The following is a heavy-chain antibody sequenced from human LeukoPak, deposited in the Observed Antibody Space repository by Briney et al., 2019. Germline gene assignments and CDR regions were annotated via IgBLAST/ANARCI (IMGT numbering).Heavy chain of an antibody. V-gene: IGHV1-69*04. CDR1: GGTFSSHA. D-gene: IGHD5-18*01. J-gene: IGHJ4*02. CDR3: ARSNTAMVTPLFD. CDR2: IIPILGIA. Sequence: ASVRVSCKASGGTFSSHAISWVRQAPGQGLEWMGRIIPILGIANYAQKFQGRVTITADKSTSTAYMELSSLRSEDTAVYYCARSNTAMVTPLFDWGQGTLVTVSS.